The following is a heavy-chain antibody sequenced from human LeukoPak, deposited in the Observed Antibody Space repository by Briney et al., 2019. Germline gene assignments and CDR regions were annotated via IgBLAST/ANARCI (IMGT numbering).Heavy chain of an antibody. CDR1: GFTFSSYS. Sequence: PGGSLRLSCAASGFTFSSYSMNWVRQAPGKGLEWVSYISSSSTIYYADSVKGRFTISRDNAKNSLYLQMNSLRAEDTAVYYCARWPYGAGYYFDYWGQGTLVTVSS. CDR3: ARWPYGAGYYFDY. J-gene: IGHJ4*02. D-gene: IGHD3-10*01. CDR2: ISSSSTI. V-gene: IGHV3-48*01.